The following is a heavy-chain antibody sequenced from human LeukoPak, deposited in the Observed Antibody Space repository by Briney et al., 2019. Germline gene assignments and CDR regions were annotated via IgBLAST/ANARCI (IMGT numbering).Heavy chain of an antibody. CDR1: GGSISSYY. D-gene: IGHD4-23*01. CDR3: ATLPGGDDAFDI. CDR2: IFYTGST. Sequence: SETLSLTCTVSGGSISSYYWSWIRQPPGKGLEWGGYIFYTGSTNYTPSLKSRVTISVLTSKNRFSLKLSSVTAADTAVYSCATLPGGDDAFDIWGQGTMVTVSS. J-gene: IGHJ3*02. V-gene: IGHV4-59*01.